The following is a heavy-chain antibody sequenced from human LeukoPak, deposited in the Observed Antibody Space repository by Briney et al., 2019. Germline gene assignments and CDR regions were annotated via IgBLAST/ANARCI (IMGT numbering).Heavy chain of an antibody. D-gene: IGHD6-19*01. CDR2: IYYSGST. J-gene: IGHJ3*02. CDR3: AGSGWSSAFDI. Sequence: SETLSLTCTVSGGSISSYYWSWIRQPPGKGLEWIGYIYYSGSTNYNPSLKSRVTISVDTSKNQFSLKLSSVTAADAAVYYCAGSGWSSAFDIWGQGTMLTVSS. V-gene: IGHV4-59*01. CDR1: GGSISSYY.